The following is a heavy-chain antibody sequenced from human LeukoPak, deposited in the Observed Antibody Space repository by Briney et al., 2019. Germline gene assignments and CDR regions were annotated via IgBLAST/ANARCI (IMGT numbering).Heavy chain of an antibody. Sequence: PSETLSLTCTVSGGSISSYYWSWIRQPPGKGLEWIGYIYYSGSTNYNPSLKSRVTISVDTSKNQFSLKLSFVTAADTAVYYCARVYYYGSGSYYNKAIYYYYYYMDVWGKGTTVTVSS. D-gene: IGHD3-10*01. J-gene: IGHJ6*03. CDR1: GGSISSYY. CDR3: ARVYYYGSGSYYNKAIYYYYYYMDV. V-gene: IGHV4-59*01. CDR2: IYYSGST.